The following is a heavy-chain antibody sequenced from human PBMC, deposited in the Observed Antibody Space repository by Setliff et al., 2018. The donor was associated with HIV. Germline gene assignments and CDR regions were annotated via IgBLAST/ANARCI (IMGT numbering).Heavy chain of an antibody. V-gene: IGHV1-69*13. CDR1: GGTFSSSA. Sequence: SVKVSCKASGGTFSSSAISWVRQARGQGLEWMGAIIPHFGTPMSSQKFQGRLTITADQSTSTAYMELSSLTSDDTAVYYCASPRLDWSFSHFDYWGQGTPVTV. CDR3: ASPRLDWSFSHFDY. CDR2: IIPHFGTP. J-gene: IGHJ4*02. D-gene: IGHD3-9*01.